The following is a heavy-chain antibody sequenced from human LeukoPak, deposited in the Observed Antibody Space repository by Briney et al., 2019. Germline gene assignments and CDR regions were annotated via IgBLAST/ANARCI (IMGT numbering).Heavy chain of an antibody. CDR3: ARSGPVSGWYHHWYFDL. J-gene: IGHJ2*01. Sequence: SETLSLTCAVYGGSFSGYYWSWIRQPPGKGLEWIGEINHSGSTNYNPSLKSRVTISVDTSKNQFSLKLSSVTAADTAVYHCARSGPVSGWYHHWYFDLWGRGTLVTVSS. CDR2: INHSGST. CDR1: GGSFSGYY. D-gene: IGHD6-19*01. V-gene: IGHV4-34*01.